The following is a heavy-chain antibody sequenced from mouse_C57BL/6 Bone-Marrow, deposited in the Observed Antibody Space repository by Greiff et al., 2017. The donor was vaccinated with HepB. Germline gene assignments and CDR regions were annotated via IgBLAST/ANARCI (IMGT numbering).Heavy chain of an antibody. CDR3: ARSYYGNYYFDY. CDR2: IDPANGNT. V-gene: IGHV14-3*01. J-gene: IGHJ2*01. CDR1: GFNIKNTY. D-gene: IGHD2-10*01. Sequence: EVKLVESVAELVRPGASVKLSCTASGFNIKNTYMHWVKQRPEQGLEWIGRIDPANGNTKYAPKFQGKATITADTSSNTAYLQLSSLTSEDTAICYCARSYYGNYYFDYWGQGTTLTVSS.